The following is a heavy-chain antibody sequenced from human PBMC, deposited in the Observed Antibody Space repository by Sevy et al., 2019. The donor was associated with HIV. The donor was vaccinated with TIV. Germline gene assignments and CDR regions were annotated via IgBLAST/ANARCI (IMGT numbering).Heavy chain of an antibody. D-gene: IGHD6-19*01. CDR3: AREEEQWRGEVANYGMDV. CDR2: ISSSGSTI. V-gene: IGHV3-11*01. Sequence: GGSLRLSCAASGFTFSDYYMNWIRQAPGKGLEWVSYISSSGSTIYYADSVKGRFTISRDNAKNSLYLQMNSLRAEDTAVYYCAREEEQWRGEVANYGMDVWGQGTTVTVSS. CDR1: GFTFSDYY. J-gene: IGHJ6*02.